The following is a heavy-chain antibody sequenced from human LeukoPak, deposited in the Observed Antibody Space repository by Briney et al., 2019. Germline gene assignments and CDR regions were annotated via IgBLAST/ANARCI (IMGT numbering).Heavy chain of an antibody. CDR2: IYTSGST. CDR1: GGSISSGSYY. D-gene: IGHD6-19*01. J-gene: IGHJ6*02. CDR3: ARHGYSSGWASDGYYYYGMDV. Sequence: SETLSLTCTVSGGSISSGSYYWSWIRQPAGKGLEWIGRIYTSGSTNYNPSLKSRVTISVDTSKNQFSLKLSSVTAADTAVYYCARHGYSSGWASDGYYYYGMDVWGQGTTVTVSS. V-gene: IGHV4-61*02.